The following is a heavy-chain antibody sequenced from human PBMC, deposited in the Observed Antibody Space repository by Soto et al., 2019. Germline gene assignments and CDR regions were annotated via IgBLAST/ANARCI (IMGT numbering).Heavy chain of an antibody. D-gene: IGHD6-13*01. CDR1: GGSISSYY. V-gene: IGHV4-59*01. CDR2: IYYSGST. J-gene: IGHJ2*01. CDR3: ARMGIAAAGMGGLDWYFDL. Sequence: QVQLQESGPGLVKPSETLSLTCTVSGGSISSYYWSWIRQPPGKGLEWIGYIYYSGSTNYNPSLKSRVTISVDTSKNQFSLKLSSVTAADTAVYYCARMGIAAAGMGGLDWYFDLWGRGTLVTVSS.